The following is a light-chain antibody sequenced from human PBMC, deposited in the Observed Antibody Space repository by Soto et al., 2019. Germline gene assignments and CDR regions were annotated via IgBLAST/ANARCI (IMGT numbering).Light chain of an antibody. J-gene: IGKJ1*01. CDR1: QSISSD. CDR2: GAS. V-gene: IGKV3D-15*01. Sequence: EIVMRQSPATLSVSPGERATLSCRASQSISSDLAWYQQQPGQAPRLLIYGASTRATGIPARFGGRGSGTEFTLTISSLQSEDFAVYFCQQYNNWPQTFGQGTKVDIK. CDR3: QQYNNWPQT.